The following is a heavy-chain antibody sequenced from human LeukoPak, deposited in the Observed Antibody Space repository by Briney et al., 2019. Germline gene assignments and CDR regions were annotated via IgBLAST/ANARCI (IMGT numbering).Heavy chain of an antibody. CDR1: GFTFGDYA. Sequence: GGSLRLSCTASGFTFGDYATIWVRQAPGKGPERVGFIRSKAYGGTAEYAASVKGRFTISRDDSKSIAYLQMNSLKTEDTAVYYCIRMYYYDSSGTFNPWGQGTLVTVSS. D-gene: IGHD3-22*01. V-gene: IGHV3-49*04. CDR3: IRMYYYDSSGTFNP. CDR2: IRSKAYGGTA. J-gene: IGHJ5*02.